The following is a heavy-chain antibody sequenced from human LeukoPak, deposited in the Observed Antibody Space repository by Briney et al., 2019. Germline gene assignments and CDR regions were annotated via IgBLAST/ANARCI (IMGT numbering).Heavy chain of an antibody. CDR1: GFTFSSYG. J-gene: IGHJ4*02. Sequence: PGGSLRLSCAASGFTFSSYGMHWVRQAPGKGLEWVAVISYDGSNKYYVDSVKGRFTISRDNSKNTLYLQMNSLRAEDTAVYYCAKTPSYYDSSGYYSFDYWGQGTLVTVSS. V-gene: IGHV3-30*18. D-gene: IGHD3-22*01. CDR3: AKTPSYYDSSGYYSFDY. CDR2: ISYDGSNK.